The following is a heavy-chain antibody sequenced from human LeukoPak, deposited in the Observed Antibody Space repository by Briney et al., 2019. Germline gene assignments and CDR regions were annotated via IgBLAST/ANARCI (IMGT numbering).Heavy chain of an antibody. Sequence: ASVKVSCKASGYTFTTYDINWVRQATGQGREGLGWMNPNSGHTGYAQKFPGRVTMTSNTSISTAYMELSSLRSEDTAVYYCARGWDGEEMQEEVDYWGQGTLVTVSS. CDR3: ARGWDGEEMQEEVDY. CDR2: MNPNSGHT. CDR1: GYTFTTYD. J-gene: IGHJ4*02. V-gene: IGHV1-8*01. D-gene: IGHD1-26*01.